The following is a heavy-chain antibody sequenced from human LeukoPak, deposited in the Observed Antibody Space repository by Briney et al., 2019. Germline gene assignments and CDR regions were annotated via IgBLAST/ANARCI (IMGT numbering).Heavy chain of an antibody. CDR2: LYDSGST. CDR1: GGSISSYY. Sequence: SETLSLTCTVSGGSISSYYWTWIRQPPGKGLEWIGYLYDSGSTNYNPSLKSRVTISVDTSKNQFSLKLNSVTAADTAVYYCARGGGITMVRGVNYYYMDVWGKGTTVTISS. V-gene: IGHV4-59*01. J-gene: IGHJ6*03. CDR3: ARGGGITMVRGVNYYYMDV. D-gene: IGHD3-10*01.